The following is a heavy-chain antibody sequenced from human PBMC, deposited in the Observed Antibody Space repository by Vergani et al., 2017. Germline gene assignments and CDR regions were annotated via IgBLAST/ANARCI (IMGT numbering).Heavy chain of an antibody. CDR3: ARAYGDYGVEDY. J-gene: IGHJ4*02. CDR2: INAGNGNT. Sequence: QVQLVQSGAEVKKPGASVKVSCKASGYTFTSYAMHWVRQAPGQRLEWMGWINAGNGNTKYSQKFQGRVTITRDTSASTAYMELSSLRSEDTAVYYCARAYGDYGVEDYWGQGTLVTVSS. V-gene: IGHV1-3*01. CDR1: GYTFTSYA. D-gene: IGHD4-17*01.